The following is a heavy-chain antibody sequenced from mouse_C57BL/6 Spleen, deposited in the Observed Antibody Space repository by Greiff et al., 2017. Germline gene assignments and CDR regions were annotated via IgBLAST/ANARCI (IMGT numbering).Heavy chain of an antibody. D-gene: IGHD1-1*01. Sequence: QVQLQQSGPELVKPGASVNISCKASGYAFSSSWMNWVKQRPGKGLEWIGRIYPGDGDTNYNGKFKGKATLTADKSSSTAYMQLSSLTSEDSAVYVCARDGYGSSWFDYWGQGTTLTVSS. CDR2: IYPGDGDT. CDR1: GYAFSSSW. CDR3: ARDGYGSSWFDY. J-gene: IGHJ2*01. V-gene: IGHV1-82*01.